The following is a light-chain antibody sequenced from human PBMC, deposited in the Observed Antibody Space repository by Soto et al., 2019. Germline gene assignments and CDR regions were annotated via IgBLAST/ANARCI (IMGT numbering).Light chain of an antibody. CDR3: QSYDSDFVV. CDR2: ENN. J-gene: IGLJ2*01. Sequence: NCMLTQPHSVSESPGKTLSISCTSSSGSIANNYVQWYQQRPGSAPTTVIYENNQRLSGVPDRFSGSTDGSSNSASLTISGLQTEDEADYYCQSYDSDFVVFGGGTKVTVL. V-gene: IGLV6-57*04. CDR1: SGSIANNY.